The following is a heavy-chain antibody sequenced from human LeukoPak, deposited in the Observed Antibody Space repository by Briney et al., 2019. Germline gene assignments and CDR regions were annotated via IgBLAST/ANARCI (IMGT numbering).Heavy chain of an antibody. CDR3: AKRGSYCFDY. CDR2: IYDNT. CDR1: GFTFSSYW. J-gene: IGHJ4*02. V-gene: IGHV3-23*01. D-gene: IGHD6-13*01. Sequence: GGSLRLSCAASGFTFSSYWMHWVRQAPGKGLEWVSTIYDNTYYADSVKGRFTISRDNSKNTLYLQMNSLRAEDTAVYYCAKRGSYCFDYFGQGTLVTVSS.